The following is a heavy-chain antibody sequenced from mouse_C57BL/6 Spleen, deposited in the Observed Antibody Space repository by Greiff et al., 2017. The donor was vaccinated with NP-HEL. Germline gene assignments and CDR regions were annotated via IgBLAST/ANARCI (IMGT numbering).Heavy chain of an antibody. Sequence: EVQLQQPGAELVRPGASVKLSCTASGFNIKDDYMHWVKQRPEQGLEWIGWIDPENGDTEYASKFQGKATITADTSSNTAYLQLSSLTSEDTAVYYCTTNYYGSSYSAMDYWGQGTSVTVSS. CDR1: GFNIKDDY. D-gene: IGHD1-1*01. CDR3: TTNYYGSSYSAMDY. CDR2: IDPENGDT. J-gene: IGHJ4*01. V-gene: IGHV14-4*01.